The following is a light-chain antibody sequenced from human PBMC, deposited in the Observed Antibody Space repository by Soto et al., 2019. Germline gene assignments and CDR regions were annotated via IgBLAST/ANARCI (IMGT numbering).Light chain of an antibody. CDR1: SSNIGNNY. CDR3: GTWDSSLSAGV. J-gene: IGLJ1*01. V-gene: IGLV1-51*02. CDR2: ENN. Sequence: QSVLTQPPSVSAAPGQKVTISCSGSSSNIGNNYVSWYQQLPGTATKLLIYENNKRPSGIPDRFSGSKSGTSATLGITGLQTGDEADYYCGTWDSSLSAGVFGTGTQLTVL.